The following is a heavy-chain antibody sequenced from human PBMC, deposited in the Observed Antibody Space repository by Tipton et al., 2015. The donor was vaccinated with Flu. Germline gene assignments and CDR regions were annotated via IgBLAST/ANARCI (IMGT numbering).Heavy chain of an antibody. D-gene: IGHD1-26*01. CDR3: ATDREGRKPYLSSPAAFGV. J-gene: IGHJ3*01. V-gene: IGHV3-23*01. CDR1: GFTFYNYG. CDR2: ISGGGGHT. Sequence: SLRLSCVGSGFTFYNYGINWVRQAPGKGLEWVSTISGGGGHTYYADSLKGRFTISRDNSKNTLYLQMNSLTAEDTAIYRCATDREGRKPYLSSPAAFGVWGPGTMVTVSS.